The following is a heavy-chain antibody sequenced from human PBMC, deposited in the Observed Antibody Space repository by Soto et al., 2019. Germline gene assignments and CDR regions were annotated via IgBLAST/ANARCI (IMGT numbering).Heavy chain of an antibody. Sequence: PGGSLRLSCVASGFTFSDYYMSWIRQAPGKGLECVSYISSSSSTIQYADSLKGRFTMSRDNAKNSVYLQMNSLRPEDTAVYYCARVSRGWTLASWGQGTVVTVYS. D-gene: IGHD6-19*01. CDR2: ISSSSSTI. V-gene: IGHV3-11*01. CDR3: ARVSRGWTLAS. J-gene: IGHJ1*01. CDR1: GFTFSDYY.